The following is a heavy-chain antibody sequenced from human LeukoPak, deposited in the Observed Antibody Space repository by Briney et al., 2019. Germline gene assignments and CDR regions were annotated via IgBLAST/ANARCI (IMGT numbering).Heavy chain of an antibody. CDR1: GFTFSSYG. CDR3: ARVTATAHPNFDY. CDR2: ISSSGTTI. V-gene: IGHV3-48*04. D-gene: IGHD6-13*01. Sequence: GGSLRLSCAASGFTFSSYGMHWVRQAPGKGLEWVPYISSSGTTIYYADSVKGRFTISRDNAKNSLYLQVNSLRVEDTAVYYCARVTATAHPNFDYWGQGTLVTVSS. J-gene: IGHJ4*02.